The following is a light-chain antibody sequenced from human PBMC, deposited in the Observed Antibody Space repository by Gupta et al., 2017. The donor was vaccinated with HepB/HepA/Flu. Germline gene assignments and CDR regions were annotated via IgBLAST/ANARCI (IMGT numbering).Light chain of an antibody. CDR3: SSYTSSSTLV. Sequence: QSALTQPASVSGSPGQSLTISCTGTSSDVGSYNYVSWYQQHPDKAPKLIIYDVSNRPSGVSNRFSASKSGNTASLTISGLQAEDEADYYCSSYTSSSTLVFGGGTKLTVL. V-gene: IGLV2-14*03. J-gene: IGLJ2*01. CDR2: DVS. CDR1: SSDVGSYNY.